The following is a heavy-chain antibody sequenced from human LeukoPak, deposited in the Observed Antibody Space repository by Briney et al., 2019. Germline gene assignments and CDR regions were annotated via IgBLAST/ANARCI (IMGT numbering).Heavy chain of an antibody. D-gene: IGHD3-10*01. CDR1: GYTFTGYY. Sequence: ASVKVSCKASGYTFTGYYMHWVRQAPGQGLEWMGGIIPIFGTANYAQKFQGRVTITADKSTSTAYMELSSLRSEDTAVYYCARRDMVRGRNWFDPWGQGTLVTVSS. CDR3: ARRDMVRGRNWFDP. V-gene: IGHV1-69*06. CDR2: IIPIFGTA. J-gene: IGHJ5*02.